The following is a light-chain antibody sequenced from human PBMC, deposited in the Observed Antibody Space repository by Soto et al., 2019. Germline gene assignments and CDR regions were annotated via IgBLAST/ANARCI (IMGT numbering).Light chain of an antibody. Sequence: EIVLTQSPGTLSLSPGERATLSCRASQSVSSSYLAWYQQKPGQAPRLLIYGASSRATGIPDRFSGSGSGPDFTLTISRLEPEDFAVYYCQQYGSSPLVTFGQGTRLEI. CDR3: QQYGSSPLVT. J-gene: IGKJ5*01. V-gene: IGKV3-20*01. CDR1: QSVSSSY. CDR2: GAS.